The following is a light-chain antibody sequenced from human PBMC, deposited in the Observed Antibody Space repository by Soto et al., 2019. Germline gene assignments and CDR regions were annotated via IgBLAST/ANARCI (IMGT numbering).Light chain of an antibody. CDR2: SNN. CDR3: AAWDDSLNGYV. CDR1: SSNIGSNA. V-gene: IGLV1-44*01. J-gene: IGLJ1*01. Sequence: QSVLTQPPSASGTPGQRVTISCSGGSSNIGSNAVNWYRQLPGTAPKLLIHSNNQRPSGVPDRFSGSKSGTSASLAISGLQSEDEADYYRAAWDDSLNGYVFGTGTKVTVL.